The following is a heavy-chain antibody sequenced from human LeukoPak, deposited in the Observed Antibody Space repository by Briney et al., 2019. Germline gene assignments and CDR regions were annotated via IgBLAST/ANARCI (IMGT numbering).Heavy chain of an antibody. CDR1: GGSISSYY. V-gene: IGHV4-4*07. CDR3: ARSVRRLYGSGRSNWFDP. D-gene: IGHD3-10*01. J-gene: IGHJ5*02. Sequence: SETLSLTCAVSGGSISSYYWSWIRQPAGKGLEWIGHMYTSGTTNYNPSLKSRVTMSVDTSKNQFSLKLSSVTAADTAVYYCARSVRRLYGSGRSNWFDPWGQGTLVTVSS. CDR2: MYTSGTT.